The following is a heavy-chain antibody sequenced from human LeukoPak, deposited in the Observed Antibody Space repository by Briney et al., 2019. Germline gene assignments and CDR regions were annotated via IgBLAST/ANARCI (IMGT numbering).Heavy chain of an antibody. CDR1: GYTFTSYG. CDR3: ARSSYDFWSGYYQFDY. D-gene: IGHD3-3*01. CDR2: INPNSGGT. J-gene: IGHJ4*02. Sequence: GASVKVSCKASGYTFTSYGISWVRQAPGQGLEWMGWINPNSGGTNYAQKFQGRVTMTRDTSISTAYMELSRLRSDDTAVYYCARSSYDFWSGYYQFDYWGQGTLVTVSS. V-gene: IGHV1-2*02.